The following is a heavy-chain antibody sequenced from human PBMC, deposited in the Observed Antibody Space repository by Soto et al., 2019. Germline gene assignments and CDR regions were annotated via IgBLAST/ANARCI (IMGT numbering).Heavy chain of an antibody. D-gene: IGHD2-15*01. Sequence: SETLSLTCTVSGGSITSGGYYWSWIRQPPGKGLEWIGYKYHSGTTYYNPSLRSRVSISVDTSKNQFSLKLSSVTAADTAVYYCARDSRYCSGNSCYSPFDPWGEGALVTVSS. CDR2: KYHSGTT. CDR3: ARDSRYCSGNSCYSPFDP. V-gene: IGHV4-31*03. J-gene: IGHJ5*02. CDR1: GGSITSGGYY.